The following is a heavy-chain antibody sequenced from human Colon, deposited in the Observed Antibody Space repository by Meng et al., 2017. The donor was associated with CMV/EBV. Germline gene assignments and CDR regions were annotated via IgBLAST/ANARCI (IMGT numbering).Heavy chain of an antibody. CDR1: GITFSDYY. J-gene: IGHJ4*02. CDR2: ISSSGKTI. Sequence: GESLKISCVTSGITFSDYYMTWIRQAPGKGLECISYISSSGKTIYYADSVKGRFTISRDNAKNSLYLKMNSLRVEDTAVYYCARGKFYLADWGQGTLVTVSS. V-gene: IGHV3-11*04. CDR3: ARGKFYLAD. D-gene: IGHD3-10*01.